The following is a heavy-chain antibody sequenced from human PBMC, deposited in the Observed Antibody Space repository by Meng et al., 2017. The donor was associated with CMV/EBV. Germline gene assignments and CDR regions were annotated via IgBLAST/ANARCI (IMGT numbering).Heavy chain of an antibody. CDR1: GGSISSYY. Sequence: SETLSLTCTVSGGSISSYYWSWIRQPPGKGLEWIGYIYYSGSTNYNPSLKSRVTISVDTSKNQFSLKLSSVTAADAAVYYCARGGALAAFDIWGQGTMVTVSS. CDR2: IYYSGST. J-gene: IGHJ3*02. D-gene: IGHD3-16*01. V-gene: IGHV4-59*01. CDR3: ARGGALAAFDI.